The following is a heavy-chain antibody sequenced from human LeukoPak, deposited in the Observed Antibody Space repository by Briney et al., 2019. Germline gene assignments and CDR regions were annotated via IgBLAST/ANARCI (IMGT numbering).Heavy chain of an antibody. D-gene: IGHD2-15*01. CDR2: INSDGSST. Sequence: GGSLRLSCAASGFTFSSYWMHWVRQAPGKGLVWVSRINSDGSSTSYADSVKGRFTISRDNAKNTLYLQMNSLRAEDTAVYYCARALYCSGGSCYYNFDYWGQGTLVTVSS. CDR1: GFTFSSYW. V-gene: IGHV3-74*01. J-gene: IGHJ4*02. CDR3: ARALYCSGGSCYYNFDY.